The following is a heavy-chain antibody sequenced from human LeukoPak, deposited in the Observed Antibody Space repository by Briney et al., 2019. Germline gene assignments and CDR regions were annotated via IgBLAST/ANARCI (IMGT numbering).Heavy chain of an antibody. D-gene: IGHD5-24*01. V-gene: IGHV4-34*01. J-gene: IGHJ4*02. CDR3: VFNEDGCVDY. Sequence: SETLSLTCAVCGGSFSGYYWSWIRQPPGKGLEWIGEINDSGSTNYIPSLKSRVTISVDTSKNQFSLKLSSVTAADTAVYYCVFNEDGCVDYWGQGTLVTVSS. CDR1: GGSFSGYY. CDR2: INDSGST.